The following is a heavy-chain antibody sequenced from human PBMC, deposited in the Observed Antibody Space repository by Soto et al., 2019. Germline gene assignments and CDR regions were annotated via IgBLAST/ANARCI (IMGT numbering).Heavy chain of an antibody. J-gene: IGHJ3*02. CDR2: MNPNSGNT. Sequence: GASVKLSCKASGYTFTSYDINWVRQATGQGLEWMGWMNPNSGNTGYAQKFQGRVTMTRNTSISTAYMELSSLRSEDTAVYYCATRYCSGGSCSANDAFDIWGQGTMVTVSS. V-gene: IGHV1-8*01. D-gene: IGHD2-15*01. CDR1: GYTFTSYD. CDR3: ATRYCSGGSCSANDAFDI.